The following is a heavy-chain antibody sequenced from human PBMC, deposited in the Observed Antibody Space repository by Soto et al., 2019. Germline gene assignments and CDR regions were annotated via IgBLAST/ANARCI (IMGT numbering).Heavy chain of an antibody. Sequence: PGESLKISCKGSGYRFTSYSIGWVRQMTGKGLEWMGIIYPGDSDTRYSPSFQGQVTISADKSISTAYLQWSSLKASDTAMYYCARLGLIAAAGRDYYYGMDVWGQGTTVTVSS. V-gene: IGHV5-51*01. CDR3: ARLGLIAAAGRDYYYGMDV. CDR1: GYRFTSYS. J-gene: IGHJ6*02. CDR2: IYPGDSDT. D-gene: IGHD6-13*01.